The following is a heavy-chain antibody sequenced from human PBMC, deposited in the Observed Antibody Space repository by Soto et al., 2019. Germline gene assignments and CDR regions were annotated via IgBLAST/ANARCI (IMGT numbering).Heavy chain of an antibody. CDR1: GGTFSSYA. D-gene: IGHD1-1*01. CDR3: AREEERRPWYYYGMDV. J-gene: IGHJ6*02. CDR2: IIPIFGTA. Sequence: QVQLVQSGAEVKKPGSSVKVSCKASGGTFSSYAISWVRQAPGQGLEWMGGIIPIFGTANYAQKFQGRVTLNADEFTSTAYMELSSLRSEDTAVYYCAREEERRPWYYYGMDVWGQGTTVTVSS. V-gene: IGHV1-69*01.